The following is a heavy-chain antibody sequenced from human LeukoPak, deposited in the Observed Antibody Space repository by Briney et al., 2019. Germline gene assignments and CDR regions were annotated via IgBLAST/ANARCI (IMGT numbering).Heavy chain of an antibody. CDR2: INHSGST. Sequence: SETLSLTCAVYGGSFSGYYWSWIRQPPGKGLEWIGEINHSGSTNYNPSLKSRVTISVDTSKNQLSLKLSSVTAADTAVYYCARGRSGSKKGMTTVTTRGLLVGRFDYWGQGTLVTVSS. CDR1: GGSFSGYY. V-gene: IGHV4-34*01. D-gene: IGHD4-17*01. J-gene: IGHJ4*02. CDR3: ARGRSGSKKGMTTVTTRGLLVGRFDY.